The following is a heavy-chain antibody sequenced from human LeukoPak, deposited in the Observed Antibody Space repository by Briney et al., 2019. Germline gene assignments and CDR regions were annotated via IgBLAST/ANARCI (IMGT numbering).Heavy chain of an antibody. Sequence: GGSLRLSCAASGFTFNTYIMAWVRQAPGKGLEWVSSITSSSYSIYYADSVRGRFTISRDNAKNSLYLQMNSLRAEDTAVYYCARNYGDQRLYYYYYYYMDVWGKGTTVTVSS. CDR1: GFTFNTYI. D-gene: IGHD4-17*01. V-gene: IGHV3-21*01. CDR3: ARNYGDQRLYYYYYYYMDV. CDR2: ITSSSYSI. J-gene: IGHJ6*03.